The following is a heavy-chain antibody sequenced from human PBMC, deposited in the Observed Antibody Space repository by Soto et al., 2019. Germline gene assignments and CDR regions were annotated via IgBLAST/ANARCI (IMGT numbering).Heavy chain of an antibody. V-gene: IGHV1-3*01. D-gene: IGHD2-8*01. CDR3: ARDPQHTYCTNGVCYTDNYYFDY. Sequence: LKVSCKASGYTFTSYAMHWVRQAPGQRLEWMGWINAGNGNTKYSQKFQGRVTITRDTSASTAYMELSSLRSEDTAVYYCARDPQHTYCTNGVCYTDNYYFDYWGQGTLVTVSS. CDR1: GYTFTSYA. J-gene: IGHJ4*02. CDR2: INAGNGNT.